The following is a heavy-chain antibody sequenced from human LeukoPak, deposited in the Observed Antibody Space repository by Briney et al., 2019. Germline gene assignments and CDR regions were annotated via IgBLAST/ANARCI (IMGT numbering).Heavy chain of an antibody. J-gene: IGHJ2*01. D-gene: IGHD5-18*01. CDR3: ARSGYSYDSAVYWNFDL. CDR1: GGSISSYY. V-gene: IGHV4-59*01. CDR2: VSYSGTT. Sequence: SATLSLTCTVSGGSISSYYWTWIRQPPGKGLEWIGYVSYSGTTKYNPSLKSRVTMSVDMSKNRLSLRLTSVTAADTAVYYCARSGYSYDSAVYWNFDLWGRGILVTVSS.